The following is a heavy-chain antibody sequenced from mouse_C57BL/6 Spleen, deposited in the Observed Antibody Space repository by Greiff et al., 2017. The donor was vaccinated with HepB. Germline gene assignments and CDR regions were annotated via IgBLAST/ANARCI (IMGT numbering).Heavy chain of an antibody. CDR3: TREGILYYYAMDY. CDR2: ISSGGDYI. CDR1: GFTFSSYA. Sequence: EVKVVESGEGLVKPGGSLKLSCAASGFTFSSYAMSWVRQTPEKRLEWVAYISSGGDYIYYADTVKGRFTISRDNARNTLYLQMSSLKSEDTAMYYCTREGILYYYAMDYWGQGTSVTVSS. J-gene: IGHJ4*01. V-gene: IGHV5-9-1*02.